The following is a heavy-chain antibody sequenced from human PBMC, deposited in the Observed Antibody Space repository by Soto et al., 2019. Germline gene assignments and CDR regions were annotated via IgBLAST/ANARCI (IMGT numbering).Heavy chain of an antibody. CDR3: ASLRGFGHMDV. CDR1: GGSISSSSYY. D-gene: IGHD3-10*01. J-gene: IGHJ6*03. Sequence: QLQLQESGPGLVKPSETLSLTCTVSGGSISSSSYYWGWIRQPPGKGLEWIGSIYYSGSTYYNPSLKSRVTISVDTSKNQFSLKLSSMTAADTAVYYCASLRGFGHMDVWGKGTTVTVSS. V-gene: IGHV4-39*01. CDR2: IYYSGST.